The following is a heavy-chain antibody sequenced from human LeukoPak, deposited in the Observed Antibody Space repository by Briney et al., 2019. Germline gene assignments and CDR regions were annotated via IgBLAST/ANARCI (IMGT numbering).Heavy chain of an antibody. D-gene: IGHD5-18*01. CDR1: GGSFSGYY. CDR3: ARVAFRDTAMGANDY. V-gene: IGHV4-34*01. Sequence: PSETLSLTCAVYGGSFSGYYWSWIRQPPGKGLEWIGEINHSGSTNYNPSLKSRVTISVDTSKNQFPLKLSSVTAADTAVYYCARVAFRDTAMGANDYWGQGTLVTVSS. CDR2: INHSGST. J-gene: IGHJ4*02.